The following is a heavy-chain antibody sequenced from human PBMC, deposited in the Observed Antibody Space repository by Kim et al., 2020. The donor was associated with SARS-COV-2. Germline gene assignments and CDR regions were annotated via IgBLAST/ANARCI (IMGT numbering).Heavy chain of an antibody. J-gene: IGHJ4*02. CDR2: IIPIFGTA. D-gene: IGHD3-22*01. V-gene: IGHV1-69*13. CDR1: GGTFSSYA. Sequence: SVKVSCKASGGTFSSYAISWVRQAPGQGLEWMGGIIPIFGTANYAQKFQGRVTITADESTSTAYMELSSLRSEDTAVYYCAREEGNDYYDSSGFDYWGQGTLVTVSS. CDR3: AREEGNDYYDSSGFDY.